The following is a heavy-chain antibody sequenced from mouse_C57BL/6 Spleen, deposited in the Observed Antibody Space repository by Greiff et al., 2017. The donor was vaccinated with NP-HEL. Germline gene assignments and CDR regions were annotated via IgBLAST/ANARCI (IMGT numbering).Heavy chain of an antibody. CDR1: GYAFSSYW. V-gene: IGHV1-80*01. Sequence: VKLMESGAELVKPGASVKISCKASGYAFSSYWMNWVKQRPGKGLEWIGQIYPGDGDTNYNGKFKGKATLTADKSSSTAYMQLSSLTSEDSAVYFCARSRSTGPFAYWGQGTLVTVSA. CDR3: ARSRSTGPFAY. J-gene: IGHJ3*01. CDR2: IYPGDGDT. D-gene: IGHD4-1*02.